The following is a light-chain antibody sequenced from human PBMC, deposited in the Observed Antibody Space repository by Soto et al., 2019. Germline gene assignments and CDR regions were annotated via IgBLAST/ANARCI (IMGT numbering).Light chain of an antibody. CDR1: QSVSSY. CDR2: DAS. J-gene: IGKJ4*01. CDR3: QHRSNSLH. V-gene: IGKV3-11*01. Sequence: IVLTQSPATLSLSPGERATLSCRASQSVSSYLSCYQQKPRQAPRLLIYDASNRASGIPGMCSGSGSGADFILTSRRLAHEYVVVYYRQHRSNSLHFGGGTKVDIK.